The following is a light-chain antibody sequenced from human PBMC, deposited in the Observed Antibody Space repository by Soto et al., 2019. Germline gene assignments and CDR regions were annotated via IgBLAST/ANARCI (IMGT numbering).Light chain of an antibody. CDR3: QQYGNSLT. J-gene: IGKJ4*01. CDR2: GTS. V-gene: IGKV3-20*01. Sequence: EVVLTQSPGTLSLSPGERATLSCRASQTVSSNYLAWYQQKPGQAPRLVISGTSNRATGIPDRFSGSGSGTDFTLIIRRLEPEDFAVYYWQQYGNSLTFGGGTQVE. CDR1: QTVSSNY.